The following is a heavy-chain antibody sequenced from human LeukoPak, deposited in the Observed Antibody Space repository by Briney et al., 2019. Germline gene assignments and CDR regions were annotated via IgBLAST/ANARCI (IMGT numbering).Heavy chain of an antibody. D-gene: IGHD2-15*01. V-gene: IGHV1-69*13. CDR1: GGTFSSYA. Sequence: GASVKVSCKASGGTFSSYAISWVRQAPGQGLEWMGGIIPIFGTANYAQKCQGRVTITADESTSTAYMELSSLRSEDTAVYYCAGRYCSGGSCYSSYFDYWGQGTLVTVSS. CDR3: AGRYCSGGSCYSSYFDY. J-gene: IGHJ4*02. CDR2: IIPIFGTA.